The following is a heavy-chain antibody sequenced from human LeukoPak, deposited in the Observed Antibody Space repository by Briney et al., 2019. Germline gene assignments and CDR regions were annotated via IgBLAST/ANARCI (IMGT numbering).Heavy chain of an antibody. CDR2: IYYSGST. V-gene: IGHV4-39*01. CDR3: ARQISSGTQPCDWFDP. Sequence: SETLSLTCTVSGGSISSSSYYWGWIRQPPGKGLEWIGSIYYSGSTYYNPPLKSRVTISVDTSKNQFSLKLSSVSAADTAVYYCARQISSGTQPCDWFDPWGQGTLVTVSS. D-gene: IGHD6-19*01. J-gene: IGHJ5*02. CDR1: GGSISSSSYY.